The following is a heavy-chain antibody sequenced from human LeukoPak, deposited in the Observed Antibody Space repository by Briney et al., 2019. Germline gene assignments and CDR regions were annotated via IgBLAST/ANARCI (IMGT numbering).Heavy chain of an antibody. Sequence: PGGSLRLSCAASGFTFSSYAMSWVRQAPGKGLEWVSAISGSGGSTYYADSVKGRFTISRDNSKNTLYLKTNSLRAEDTAVYYCAKGSRYCSSTSCWEPFDPWGQGTLVTVSS. CDR3: AKGSRYCSSTSCWEPFDP. V-gene: IGHV3-23*01. CDR1: GFTFSSYA. CDR2: ISGSGGST. J-gene: IGHJ5*02. D-gene: IGHD2-2*01.